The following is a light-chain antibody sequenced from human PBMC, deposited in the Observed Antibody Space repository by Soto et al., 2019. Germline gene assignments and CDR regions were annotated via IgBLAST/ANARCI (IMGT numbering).Light chain of an antibody. Sequence: EIVLTQSPGTLSLSPGERATLSCRASQSVSSSSYLAWYQQKPGQAPRLLIYGASSRATGIPDRFSGSGSGTDFTLPISSLEPEDFAVYYCHQYGSSPSYTFGQGTKLEIK. V-gene: IGKV3-20*01. J-gene: IGKJ2*01. CDR2: GAS. CDR3: HQYGSSPSYT. CDR1: QSVSSSSY.